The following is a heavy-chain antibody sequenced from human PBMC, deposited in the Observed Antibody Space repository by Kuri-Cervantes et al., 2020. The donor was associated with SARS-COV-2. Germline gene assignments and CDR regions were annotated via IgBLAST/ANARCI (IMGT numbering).Heavy chain of an antibody. CDR3: ARVGGSYYYYYYMDV. CDR2: ISYDGSNK. V-gene: IGHV3-30-3*01. D-gene: IGHD1-26*01. J-gene: IGHJ6*03. Sequence: GGSLRLSCAASGFTFSSSAMHWVRQAPGKGLEWVAVISYDGSNKYYADSVKGRFTISRDNSKNTLYLQMNSLRAEDTAVYYCARVGGSYYYYYYMDVWGKGTTVTVSS. CDR1: GFTFSSSA.